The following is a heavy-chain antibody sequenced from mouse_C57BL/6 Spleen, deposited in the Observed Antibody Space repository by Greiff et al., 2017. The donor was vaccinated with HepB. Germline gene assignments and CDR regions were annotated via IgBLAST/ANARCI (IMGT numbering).Heavy chain of an antibody. V-gene: IGHV2-9-1*01. D-gene: IGHD4-1*02. Sequence: QVQLKESGPGLVAPSQSLSITCTVSGFSLTSYAISWVRQPPGKGLEWLGVIWTGGGTNYNSALNSRLSISKDNSKSQVFLKMNSLQTDYTARYYCARNGLQLGRGYFDYWGQGTTLTVSS. CDR3: ARNGLQLGRGYFDY. J-gene: IGHJ2*01. CDR2: IWTGGGT. CDR1: GFSLTSYA.